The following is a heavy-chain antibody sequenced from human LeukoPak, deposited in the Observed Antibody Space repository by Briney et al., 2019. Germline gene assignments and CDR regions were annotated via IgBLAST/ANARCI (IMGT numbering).Heavy chain of an antibody. CDR2: SGSGGTT. Sequence: GGSLRLSCVASGFTFSSYAMSWVRQAPGKGLEWVSGSGSGGTTYYADSVKGRFTISRDNSKNTLYLQMNSLRAEDTAVYYCARTSGWYGVSWGQGTLVTVSS. D-gene: IGHD6-19*01. CDR1: GFTFSSYA. J-gene: IGHJ4*02. V-gene: IGHV3-23*01. CDR3: ARTSGWYGVS.